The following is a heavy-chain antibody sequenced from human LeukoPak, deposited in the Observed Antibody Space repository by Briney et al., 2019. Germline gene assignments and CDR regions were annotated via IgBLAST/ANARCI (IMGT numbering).Heavy chain of an antibody. CDR3: ARDMVRGVIWFDP. Sequence: GASVKVSCKASGYTFTGYYMHWVRQAPGQGLEWMGRINPNSGGTNYAQKFQGRVTMTRDTSISTAYMELSRLRSDDTAVYYCARDMVRGVIWFDPWGQGTLVTVPS. D-gene: IGHD3-10*01. CDR2: INPNSGGT. J-gene: IGHJ5*02. V-gene: IGHV1-2*06. CDR1: GYTFTGYY.